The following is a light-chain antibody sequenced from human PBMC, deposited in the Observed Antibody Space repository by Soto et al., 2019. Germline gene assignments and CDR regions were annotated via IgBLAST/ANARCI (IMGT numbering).Light chain of an antibody. J-gene: IGKJ2*01. Sequence: EIVLTQSTGTLSLSPGERATLSCRASQSVSSSYLAWYQQKPGQAPRLLIYGASSRATGIPDRFSGSGPGTDFTLTISRLEPEDFAVYYCQQYGGSPYTFGQGTKLAIK. CDR3: QQYGGSPYT. CDR1: QSVSSSY. V-gene: IGKV3-20*01. CDR2: GAS.